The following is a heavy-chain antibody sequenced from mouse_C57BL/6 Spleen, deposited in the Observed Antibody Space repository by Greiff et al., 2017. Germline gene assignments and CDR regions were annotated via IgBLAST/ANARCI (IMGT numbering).Heavy chain of an antibody. V-gene: IGHV1-80*01. CDR1: GYAFSSYW. Sequence: QVQLKESGAELVKPGASVKISCKASGYAFSSYWMNWVKQRPGKGLEWIGQIYPGDGDTNYNGKFKGKATLTADKSSSTAYMQLSSLTSEDSAVYFCARRKGSSGSYYFDYWGQGTTLTVSS. CDR2: IYPGDGDT. J-gene: IGHJ2*01. D-gene: IGHD3-2*02. CDR3: ARRKGSSGSYYFDY.